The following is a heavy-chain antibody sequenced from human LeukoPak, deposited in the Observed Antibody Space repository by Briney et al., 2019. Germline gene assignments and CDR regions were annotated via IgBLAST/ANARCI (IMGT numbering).Heavy chain of an antibody. J-gene: IGHJ5*02. CDR3: AKDNRQQLVPHH. CDR1: GFTFSSYA. V-gene: IGHV3-30*18. Sequence: PGGSLRLSCAASGFTFSSYAMHWVRQAPGKGLEWVAVISYDGSNKYYADSVKGRFTISRDNSKNTLYLQMNSLRAEDTAVYYCAKDNRQQLVPHHWGQGTLVTVSS. D-gene: IGHD6-13*01. CDR2: ISYDGSNK.